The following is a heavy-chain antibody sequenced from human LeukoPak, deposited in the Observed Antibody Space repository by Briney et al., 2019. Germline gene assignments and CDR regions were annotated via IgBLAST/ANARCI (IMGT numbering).Heavy chain of an antibody. CDR2: INPNSGGT. CDR3: ARDRALISNVDIVATISPWFDP. CDR1: GYTFTGYY. V-gene: IGHV1-2*02. Sequence: ASVKVPCKASGYTFTGYYMHWVRQAPGQGLEWMGWINPNSGGTNYAQKFQGRVTMTRDTSISTAYMELSRLRSDDTAVYYCARDRALISNVDIVATISPWFDPWGQGTLVTVSS. J-gene: IGHJ5*02. D-gene: IGHD5-12*01.